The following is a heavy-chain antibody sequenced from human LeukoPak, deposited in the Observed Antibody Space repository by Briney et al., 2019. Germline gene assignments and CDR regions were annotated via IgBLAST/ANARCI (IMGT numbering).Heavy chain of an antibody. CDR2: INPIGGST. V-gene: IGHV1-46*01. J-gene: IGHJ4*02. CDR1: GYRFTSYD. CDR3: ARDGPTAAPFDY. D-gene: IGHD1-14*01. Sequence: ASVKVSCQASGYRFTSYDMHWVRQAPGQGLEWMGIINPIGGSTSYAQRFQGRVAMTRDTSTTTVYMEVNSLSSEDTAVYFCARDGPTAAPFDYWGQGTLVTVSS.